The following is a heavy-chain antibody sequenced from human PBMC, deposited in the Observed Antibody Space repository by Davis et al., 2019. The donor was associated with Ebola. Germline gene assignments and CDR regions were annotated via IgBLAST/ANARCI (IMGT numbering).Heavy chain of an antibody. CDR1: GFTFSSYA. J-gene: IGHJ4*02. D-gene: IGHD5-18*01. CDR2: ISGSGDTT. CDR3: AKKGVGGLGYSYAPVEFLIDY. Sequence: PGGSLRLSCAASGFTFSSYAMSWVRQAPGKGLEWVSVISGSGDTTYYADSVKGRFTISRDNSKNTLYLQMNSLRAEDTAVYYCAKKGVGGLGYSYAPVEFLIDYWGQGTLVTVSS. V-gene: IGHV3-23*01.